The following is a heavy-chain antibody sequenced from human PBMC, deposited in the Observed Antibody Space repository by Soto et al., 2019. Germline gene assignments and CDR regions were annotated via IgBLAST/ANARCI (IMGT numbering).Heavy chain of an antibody. J-gene: IGHJ6*02. V-gene: IGHV3-23*01. Sequence: GGSLRLSCAASGFTFSSYAMSWVRQAPGKGLEWVSAISGSGGSTYYADSVKGRFTISRDNSKNTLYLQMNSLRAEDTAVYYCAKDLTSAPVGGYGGYYGMDVWGQGTTVTVSS. CDR2: ISGSGGST. CDR3: AKDLTSAPVGGYGGYYGMDV. CDR1: GFTFSSYA. D-gene: IGHD5-12*01.